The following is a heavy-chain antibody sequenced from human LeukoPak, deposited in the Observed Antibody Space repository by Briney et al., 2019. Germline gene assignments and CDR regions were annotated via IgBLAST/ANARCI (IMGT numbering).Heavy chain of an antibody. V-gene: IGHV4-31*03. CDR2: IYSSGGT. Sequence: SETPSLTCTVSGGSINSGAYFWSWIRQHPGKGLEWIGYIYSSGGTYYNPSLKSRVTISVDTSKSHFSLKLSSVTAADTAVYYCARMRNDLLTGYDYYFDYWGQGTLVTVSS. D-gene: IGHD3-9*01. CDR1: GGSINSGAYF. J-gene: IGHJ4*02. CDR3: ARMRNDLLTGYDYYFDY.